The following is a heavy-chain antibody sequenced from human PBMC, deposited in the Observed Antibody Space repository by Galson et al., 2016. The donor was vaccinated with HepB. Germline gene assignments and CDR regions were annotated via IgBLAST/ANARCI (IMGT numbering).Heavy chain of an antibody. CDR1: GFSFSNYA. CDR3: ASRHSGWYYFDY. D-gene: IGHD6-19*01. CDR2: ISGGSSYI. Sequence: SLRLSCAGSGFSFSNYAMSWARQAPGKGLEWVSSISGGSSYIYYADSVKGRFTITRGNAKNSLYLQMNSLRAEDTAVYYCASRHSGWYYFDYWGQGTLVTVSS. J-gene: IGHJ4*02. V-gene: IGHV3-21*01.